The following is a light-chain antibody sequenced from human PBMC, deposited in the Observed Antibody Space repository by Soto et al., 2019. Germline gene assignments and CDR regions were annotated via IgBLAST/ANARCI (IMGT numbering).Light chain of an antibody. J-gene: IGKJ1*01. CDR3: QQYESFPRT. Sequence: DILMTQSPSTVSASVGDRVTITCRASQSINNWLAWYQQKPGKAPKLFIFKASTLESGVPSRFSGSGSGTEFTLSISSLQPDDFATYFCQQYESFPRTFGQGTKVEIK. CDR2: KAS. CDR1: QSINNW. V-gene: IGKV1-5*03.